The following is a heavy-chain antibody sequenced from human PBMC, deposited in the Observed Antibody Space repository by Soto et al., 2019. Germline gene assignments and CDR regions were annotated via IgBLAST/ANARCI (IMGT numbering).Heavy chain of an antibody. CDR3: AKGLTIFGVVIYYYYAMEV. CDR2: ISYDGSNQ. V-gene: IGHV3-30*18. CDR1: GFTFSSYG. J-gene: IGHJ6*02. Sequence: QVRLVESGGGVVQPGRSLRLSCAASGFTFSSYGMHWVRQAPGKGLEWVAVISYDGSNQYYADSVKGRFTISRDNSKNTLSLQMNSLRTEDTAVYYCAKGLTIFGVVIYYYYAMEVWGQGTTVTVSS. D-gene: IGHD3-3*02.